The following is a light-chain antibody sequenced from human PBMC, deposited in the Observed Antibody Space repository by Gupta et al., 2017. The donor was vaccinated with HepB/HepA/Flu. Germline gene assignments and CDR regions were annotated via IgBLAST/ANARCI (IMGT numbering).Light chain of an antibody. CDR3: QQSNNWPLT. V-gene: IGKV3-15*01. CDR1: QSVNTN. J-gene: IGKJ4*01. CDR2: GAS. Sequence: EIVMTQSPATLSVSPGERATLSCRASQSVNTNLAWYQQKPGQAPRLLIYGASTRATGSPARFSGSGSGTEFTLTISSLQSEDFAVYYCQQSNNWPLTSGGGTKVEIK.